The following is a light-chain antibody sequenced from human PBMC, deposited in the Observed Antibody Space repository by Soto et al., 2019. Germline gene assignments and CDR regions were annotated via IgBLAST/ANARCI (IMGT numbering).Light chain of an antibody. CDR2: DAS. V-gene: IGKV3-11*01. CDR3: QQYANWPKT. J-gene: IGKJ1*01. Sequence: EIVLTQSPATLSLPPGERATLSCRASRSISSSLAWYQQKPGQAPRLLIYDASNRATGIPARFSGSGSETEFTLTISSLQSEDLAVYYCQQYANWPKTFGQGTKVDIK. CDR1: RSISSS.